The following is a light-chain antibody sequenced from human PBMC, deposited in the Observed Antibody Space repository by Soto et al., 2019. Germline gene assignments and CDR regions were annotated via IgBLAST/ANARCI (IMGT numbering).Light chain of an antibody. CDR1: QSVSSY. V-gene: IGKV3-11*01. Sequence: EIVLTQSPATLSLSPGERATLSCRASQSVSSYLAWYQQKPGQAPRLLIYDASNRATGIPARFSGSGSGTDFTLTISSLEPEDFAVYYCQQRRTGFTFGPGTKVDIK. CDR3: QQRRTGFT. J-gene: IGKJ3*01. CDR2: DAS.